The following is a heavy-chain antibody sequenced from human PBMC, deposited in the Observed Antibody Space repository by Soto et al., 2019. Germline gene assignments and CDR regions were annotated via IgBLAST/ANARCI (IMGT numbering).Heavy chain of an antibody. J-gene: IGHJ5*02. D-gene: IGHD1-26*01. CDR2: IVVGSGDT. Sequence: HMQLVQSGPEVKKPGTSVKVSCKASGFTFTNSAVQWVRQARGQRLEWMGWIVVGSGDTKYAQKFQERVTFTRDMSTGTAYMELRSLKSEERAVDYCGAAVGYRWGQGTLVTGSS. CDR3: GAAVGYR. CDR1: GFTFTNSA. V-gene: IGHV1-58*01.